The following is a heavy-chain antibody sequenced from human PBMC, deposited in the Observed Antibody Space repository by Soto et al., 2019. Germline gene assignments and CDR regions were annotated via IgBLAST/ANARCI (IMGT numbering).Heavy chain of an antibody. CDR1: GFSFGDYA. D-gene: IGHD1-26*01. V-gene: IGHV3-49*04. Sequence: GGSLRLSCSASGFSFGDYAMSWVRQAPGKGLEWVGFIRSRAYSGTTEYAASVKGRFTISRDDSKTIAYLQMNSLKTEDTAVYYCTRVRVRWESLGWFDPWGQGTLVTVSS. CDR2: IRSRAYSGTT. J-gene: IGHJ5*02. CDR3: TRVRVRWESLGWFDP.